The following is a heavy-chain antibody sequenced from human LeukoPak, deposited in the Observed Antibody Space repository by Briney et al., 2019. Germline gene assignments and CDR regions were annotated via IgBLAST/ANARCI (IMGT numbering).Heavy chain of an antibody. CDR1: GFTFSSYA. J-gene: IGHJ3*02. CDR3: ARPVGANPI. Sequence: PGGSLRLSCAASGFTFSSYAMHWVRQAPGKGLEWVAVISYDGSNKYYADSVKGRFTISRDNSKNTLYLQMNSLRAEDTAVYYCARPVGANPIWGQGTMVTVSS. V-gene: IGHV3-30-3*01. CDR2: ISYDGSNK. D-gene: IGHD1-26*01.